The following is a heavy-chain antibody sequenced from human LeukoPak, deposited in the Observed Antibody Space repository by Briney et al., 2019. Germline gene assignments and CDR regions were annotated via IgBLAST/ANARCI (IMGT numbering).Heavy chain of an antibody. J-gene: IGHJ5*02. CDR2: IYPGDSDT. D-gene: IGHD6-6*01. V-gene: IGHV5-51*01. Sequence: GESLKISCKGSGYSFTSYWIGWVRQMPGKGLGWMGIIYPGDSDTRYSPSFQGQVTISADKSISTAYLQWSSLKASDTAVYYCARGLVKQYSNTGASRFDPWGQGTLVTVSS. CDR3: ARGLVKQYSNTGASRFDP. CDR1: GYSFTSYW.